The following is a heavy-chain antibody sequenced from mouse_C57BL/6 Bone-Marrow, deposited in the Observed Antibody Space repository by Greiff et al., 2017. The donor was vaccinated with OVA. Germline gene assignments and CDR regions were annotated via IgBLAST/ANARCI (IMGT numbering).Heavy chain of an antibody. V-gene: IGHV6-6*01. Sequence: EVKLEESGGGLVQPGGSMKLSCAASGFTFSDAWMDWVRQSPEKGLEWVAEIRNKANNRATYYAESVKGRFTISRDDSKSSVYLQMNSLRAEDTGIYYCTRGLLTFAYWGQGTLVTVSA. CDR1: GFTFSDAW. CDR3: TRGLLTFAY. J-gene: IGHJ3*01. CDR2: IRNKANNRAT. D-gene: IGHD2-3*01.